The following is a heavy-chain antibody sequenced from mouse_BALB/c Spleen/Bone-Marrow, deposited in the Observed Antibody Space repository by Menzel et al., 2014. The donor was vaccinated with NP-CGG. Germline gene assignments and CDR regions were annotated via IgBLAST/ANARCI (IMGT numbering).Heavy chain of an antibody. D-gene: IGHD2-14*01. V-gene: IGHV1S135*01. CDR1: GYAFTNYN. CDR2: IDPYSGGT. Sequence: VQLKDSGPELVKPGASVKVSCKASGYAFTNYNMYWVKQSHGKSLEWIGYIDPYSGGTNYNQKFRGKATLTVDKSSSTAYMHLNSLTSEDSAVYYCSRGVLAYFDYWGQGTTLTVSS. CDR3: SRGVLAYFDY. J-gene: IGHJ2*01.